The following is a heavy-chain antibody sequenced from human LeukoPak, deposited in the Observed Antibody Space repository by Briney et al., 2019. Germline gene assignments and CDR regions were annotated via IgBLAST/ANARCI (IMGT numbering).Heavy chain of an antibody. D-gene: IGHD2-8*01. V-gene: IGHV3-30*04. J-gene: IGHJ4*02. CDR3: ARERLLMVYAAFDY. CDR1: GFTFSSYA. CDR2: ISYDGSNK. Sequence: PGGSLRLSCAASGFTFSSYAMHWVRQAPGKGLEWVAVISYDGSNKYYADSVKGRFTISRDNSKNTLYLQMNSLRAEDTAVYYCARERLLMVYAAFDYWGQGTLVTVSS.